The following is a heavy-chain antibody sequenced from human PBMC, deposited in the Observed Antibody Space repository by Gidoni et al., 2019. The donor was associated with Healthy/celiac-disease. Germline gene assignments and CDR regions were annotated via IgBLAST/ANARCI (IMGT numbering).Heavy chain of an antibody. D-gene: IGHD3-10*01. V-gene: IGHV3-23*01. CDR2: ISGSGGST. Sequence: EVQLLESGGGLVQPGGSLRLSCAASGFTFGSYAMSWVRQAPGKGLEWVSAISGSGGSTYYADSVKGRFTISRDNSKNTLYLQMNSLRAEDTAVYYCAKNLWFGELVYYFDYWGQGTLVTVSS. CDR1: GFTFGSYA. J-gene: IGHJ4*02. CDR3: AKNLWFGELVYYFDY.